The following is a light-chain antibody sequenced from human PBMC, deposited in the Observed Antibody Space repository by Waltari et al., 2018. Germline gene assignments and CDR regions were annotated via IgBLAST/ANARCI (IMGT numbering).Light chain of an antibody. V-gene: IGLV3-21*04. CDR1: NIESKS. J-gene: IGLJ1*01. CDR2: YDS. CDR3: QVWDANTDPGV. Sequence: SYVLTQPPSVSVAPGKTASITCGGNNIESKSVHWYQQKPGQAPILVIPYDSYRPSGIPERFSGSNSGNTATLTISRVEAGDEADYYCQVWDANTDPGVFGTGTEVTVL.